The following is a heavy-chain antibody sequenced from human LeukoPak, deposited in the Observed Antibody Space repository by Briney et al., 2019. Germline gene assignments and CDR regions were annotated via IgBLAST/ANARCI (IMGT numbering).Heavy chain of an antibody. CDR2: VYYNGDT. CDR3: AAKPVVPASQGHYFDR. CDR1: GVSVTSHY. V-gene: IGHV4-59*02. D-gene: IGHD2-2*01. Sequence: SETLSLTCTVSGVSVTSHYWSRILQPPGKGLEWVGNVYYNGDTSYHPSLRSRVTMSVDTTKNQFSLNLASVTAADTAVYYCAAKPVVPASQGHYFDRWGQGTLVTVSS. J-gene: IGHJ5*02.